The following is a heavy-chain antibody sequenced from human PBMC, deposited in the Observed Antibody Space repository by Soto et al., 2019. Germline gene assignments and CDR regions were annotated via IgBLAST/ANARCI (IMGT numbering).Heavy chain of an antibody. D-gene: IGHD6-13*01. CDR3: ARVYSSSWMNILYYFDY. Sequence: QVQLQESGPGLVKPSETLSLTCTVSGGSISSGSYYWSWIRQPPGKGLEWIGYIYYSGSTNYNPSLMSRVTISVDASKKQFSLKLSSVTAADTAVYCCARVYSSSWMNILYYFDYWGPGTLVTVSS. CDR2: IYYSGST. J-gene: IGHJ4*02. CDR1: GGSISSGSYY. V-gene: IGHV4-61*01.